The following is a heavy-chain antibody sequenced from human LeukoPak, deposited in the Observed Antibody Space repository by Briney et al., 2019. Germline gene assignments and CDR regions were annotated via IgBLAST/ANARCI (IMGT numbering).Heavy chain of an antibody. CDR3: ARDLTYYYDSSGYYLYY. Sequence: ASVKVSCKASGYTFTGYYMHWVRQAPGQGLEWMGWINPNSGGTNYAQKFQGRVTITRDTSISTAYMELSRLRSDDTAVYYCARDLTYYYDSSGYYLYYWGQGTLVTVSS. CDR1: GYTFTGYY. J-gene: IGHJ4*02. V-gene: IGHV1-2*02. CDR2: INPNSGGT. D-gene: IGHD3-22*01.